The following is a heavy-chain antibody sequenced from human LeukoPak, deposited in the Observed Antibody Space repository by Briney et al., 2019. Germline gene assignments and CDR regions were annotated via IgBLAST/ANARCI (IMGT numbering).Heavy chain of an antibody. CDR1: GFTFSSYS. J-gene: IGHJ4*02. D-gene: IGHD3-10*01. CDR3: ATEFNYYGSGSYC. V-gene: IGHV3-21*01. Sequence: GGSLRLSCAASGFTFSSYSMNWVRQAPGKGLEWVSSISSSSSYIYYADSVKGRFTISRDNAKNSLYLQMNSLKAEDTAVYYCATEFNYYGSGSYCWGQGTLVTVSS. CDR2: ISSSSSYI.